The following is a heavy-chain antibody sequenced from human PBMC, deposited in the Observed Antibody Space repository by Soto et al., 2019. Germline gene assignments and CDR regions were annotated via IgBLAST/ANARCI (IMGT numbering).Heavy chain of an antibody. Sequence: APLKGSGKASCYSVTSYGISCVRQIPKQGLEWMAWISAYTGNTHYAQKLQVRVTMTTETSTSPACMELRSLRSDDTDVYYCAINTSSVAGPSDYRVQRLLVTL. CDR3: AINTSSVAGPSDY. CDR1: CYSVTSYG. D-gene: IGHD6-19*01. V-gene: IGHV1-18*04. J-gene: IGHJ4*02. CDR2: ISAYTGNT.